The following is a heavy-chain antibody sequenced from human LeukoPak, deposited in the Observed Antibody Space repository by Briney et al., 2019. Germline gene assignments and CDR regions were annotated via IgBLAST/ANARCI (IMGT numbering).Heavy chain of an antibody. CDR3: ARDLYGSGGSGFDY. Sequence: GGSLRLSCAASGFTFSSYGMHWVRQAPGKGLEWVAVIWYDGSNKYYADSVKGRFTISRDNSKNTLYLQMNSLRAEDTAVYYCARDLYGSGGSGFDYWGQGTLVTVSS. CDR1: GFTFSSYG. J-gene: IGHJ4*02. D-gene: IGHD3-10*01. V-gene: IGHV3-33*08. CDR2: IWYDGSNK.